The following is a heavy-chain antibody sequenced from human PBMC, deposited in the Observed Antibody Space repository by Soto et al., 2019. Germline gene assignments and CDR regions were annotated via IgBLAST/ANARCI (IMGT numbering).Heavy chain of an antibody. CDR1: GYTVTTFA. CDR3: ARARGIVVVTARFDY. V-gene: IGHV1-3*01. Sequence: ASVKVSCKASGYTVTTFAIHWVRQAPGQRLEWMGWINAGNGNTKYSQNLQGRVTFTRDTSASTAYMEVSSLRSEDTAVYYCARARGIVVVTARFDYWGQGTLVTVSS. D-gene: IGHD2-21*02. J-gene: IGHJ4*02. CDR2: INAGNGNT.